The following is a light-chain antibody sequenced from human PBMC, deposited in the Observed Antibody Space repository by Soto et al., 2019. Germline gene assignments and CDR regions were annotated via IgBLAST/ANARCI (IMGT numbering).Light chain of an antibody. Sequence: DIQMTQSPSSLSASVGDRVTITCQASQNINNYLNWYQQKPGRAPKLLICDASNLEAGVPSRFRGSGYGTDFTFTISRLQPEDIATYYCQQYENLPTFGQGTRLEIK. V-gene: IGKV1-33*01. J-gene: IGKJ5*01. CDR2: DAS. CDR1: QNINNY. CDR3: QQYENLPT.